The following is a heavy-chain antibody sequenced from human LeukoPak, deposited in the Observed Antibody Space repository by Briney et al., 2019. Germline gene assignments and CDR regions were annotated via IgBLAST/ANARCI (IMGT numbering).Heavy chain of an antibody. CDR2: ISYSGST. Sequence: PSETLSLTCTVSGGSISSYYWSWIRQPPGKGLEWIGYISYSGSTNYNPSLKSRVTISIDTSKNQFSLRLSSVTAADTAVYYCARLRAYYYDSSGYYNFDFWGQGTLVTVSS. CDR3: ARLRAYYYDSSGYYNFDF. D-gene: IGHD3-22*01. J-gene: IGHJ4*02. CDR1: GGSISSYY. V-gene: IGHV4-59*08.